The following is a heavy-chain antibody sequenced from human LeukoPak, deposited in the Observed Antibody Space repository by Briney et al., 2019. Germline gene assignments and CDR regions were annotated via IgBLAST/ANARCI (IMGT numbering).Heavy chain of an antibody. CDR1: GGSISSYY. CDR3: ASQGGWLSKYHRDGYWYFDL. Sequence: SETLSLTCTVSGGSISSYYWSWIRQPPGKGLEWIGYIYYSGSTNYNPSLKSRVTISVDTSKNQFSLKLSSVTAADTAVYYCASQGGWLSKYHRDGYWYFDLWGRGTLVTVSS. CDR2: IYYSGST. J-gene: IGHJ2*01. D-gene: IGHD3-22*01. V-gene: IGHV4-59*12.